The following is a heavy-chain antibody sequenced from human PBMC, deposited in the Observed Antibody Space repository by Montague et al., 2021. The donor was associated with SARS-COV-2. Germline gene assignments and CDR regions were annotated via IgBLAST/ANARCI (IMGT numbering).Heavy chain of an antibody. CDR3: SRGDCTGWQSDY. Sequence: SLRLSCAASGFTFSSYDMHWVRQATGKGLECVSFISTTGNTYYPGSVKGRFTITRDNAKNSSYLHMNSLRAGDTAVYYCSRGDCTGWQSDYWGQGTLVTVSS. J-gene: IGHJ4*02. D-gene: IGHD6-19*01. CDR1: GFTFSSYD. CDR2: ISTTGNT. V-gene: IGHV3-13*04.